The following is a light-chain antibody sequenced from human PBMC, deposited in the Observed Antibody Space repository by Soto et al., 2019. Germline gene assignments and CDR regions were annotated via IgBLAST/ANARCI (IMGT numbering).Light chain of an antibody. V-gene: IGKV3-15*01. J-gene: IGKJ1*01. CDR3: QQYNNCPPWT. Sequence: EILMTQSPATLSVSPGERATLSCRASQSVSTNLAWYQQKPGQAPRLLIYGASTRATGIPARFSSSGSGTEFTLNISRLQSEDFAVYYCQQYNNCPPWTFGQGTKVEIK. CDR2: GAS. CDR1: QSVSTN.